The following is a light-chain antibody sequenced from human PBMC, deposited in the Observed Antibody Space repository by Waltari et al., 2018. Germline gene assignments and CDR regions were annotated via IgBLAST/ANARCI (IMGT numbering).Light chain of an antibody. J-gene: IGLJ3*02. CDR2: DVT. Sequence: QSALAQPASVSGSPGQSITLSCTGTSSDVGGYNYVSWYQHHPGKAPKLLIFDVTHRPSGVSNRFSGSKSGNTASLTISGLQAEDESDYYCCSFTSRSTWVFGGGTKLTVL. CDR1: SSDVGGYNY. CDR3: CSFTSRSTWV. V-gene: IGLV2-14*03.